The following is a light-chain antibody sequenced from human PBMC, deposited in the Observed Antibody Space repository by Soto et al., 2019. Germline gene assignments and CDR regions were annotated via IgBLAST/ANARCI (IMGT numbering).Light chain of an antibody. CDR3: QQYGSSPYT. J-gene: IGKJ2*01. V-gene: IGKV3-20*01. CDR1: QSLGSSY. Sequence: EIVLTQSPGTLSLSPGERATLSCRASQSLGSSYLAWYQQKPGQAPRLLIYGASSRATGIPDRFSGSGSGTDFTLTISRLEPEDFAVYYGQQYGSSPYTFGQGTKLEIK. CDR2: GAS.